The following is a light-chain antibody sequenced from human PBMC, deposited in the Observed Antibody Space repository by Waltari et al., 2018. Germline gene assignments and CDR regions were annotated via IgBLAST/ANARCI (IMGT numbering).Light chain of an antibody. CDR1: QSVLYSSNNKNY. CDR2: WAS. Sequence: DIVMTQSPDSLAVSLGERATINCKSSQSVLYSSNNKNYLVWYQQKPGQPPKWLIYWASTREYGVPDRYSGSGSGTDFTLTISSLQAEDVAVYYCQQYYSTPYTFGQGTKLEIK. J-gene: IGKJ2*01. V-gene: IGKV4-1*01. CDR3: QQYYSTPYT.